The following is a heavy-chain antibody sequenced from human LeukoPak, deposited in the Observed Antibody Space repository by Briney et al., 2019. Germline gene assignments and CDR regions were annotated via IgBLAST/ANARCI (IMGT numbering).Heavy chain of an antibody. D-gene: IGHD3-22*01. Sequence: SETLSLTCAVSGGSISSSNWWIWVRQPPGKGLEWIGEIYHSGSTNYNPSLKSRVTISVDKSKNQFSLKLSSVTAADTAVYYCARLWTGYSDSSGYYYLDYWGQGTLVTVSS. J-gene: IGHJ4*02. CDR3: ARLWTGYSDSSGYYYLDY. CDR2: IYHSGST. V-gene: IGHV4-4*02. CDR1: GGSISSSNW.